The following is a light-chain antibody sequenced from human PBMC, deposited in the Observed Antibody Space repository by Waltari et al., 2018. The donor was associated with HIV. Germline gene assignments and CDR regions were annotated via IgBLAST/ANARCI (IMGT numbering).Light chain of an antibody. J-gene: IGLJ3*02. CDR3: CSYTGSTTWV. Sequence: QSALTQPASVSGSPGQSIPISCTGTSRDVGSYNVVSWYQQHPGKAPKLMIYEDNKRPSGVSNRFSGSKSGNTASLTISGLQAEDEADYYCCSYTGSTTWVFGGGTKLTVL. CDR2: EDN. CDR1: SRDVGSYNV. V-gene: IGLV2-23*01.